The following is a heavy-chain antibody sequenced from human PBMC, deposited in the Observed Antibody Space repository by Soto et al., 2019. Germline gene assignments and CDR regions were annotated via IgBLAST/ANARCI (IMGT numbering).Heavy chain of an antibody. D-gene: IGHD3-3*01. J-gene: IGHJ4*02. CDR1: GGSISSGDYY. CDR3: ARGSATLEYYDFWSGYYTYFDY. Sequence: PSETLSLTCTVSGGSISSGDYYWSWIRQPPGKGLEWIGYIYYSGSTYYNPSLKSRVTISVDTSKNQFSLKLSSVTAADTAVYYCARGSATLEYYDFWSGYYTYFDYWGQGTLVTVSS. CDR2: IYYSGST. V-gene: IGHV4-30-4*01.